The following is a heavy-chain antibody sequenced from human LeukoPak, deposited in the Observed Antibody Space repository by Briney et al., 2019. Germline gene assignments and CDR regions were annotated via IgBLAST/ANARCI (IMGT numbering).Heavy chain of an antibody. CDR3: ARVSSGYDSSGYYSSGEYFQH. Sequence: SETLSLTCTVSGGSISSYYWSWIRQPPGKGLEWIGYIYTSGSTNYNPSLKSRVTISVDTSKNQFSLKLSSVAAADTAVYYCARVSSGYDSSGYYSSGEYFQHWGQGTLVTVSS. CDR1: GGSISSYY. J-gene: IGHJ1*01. V-gene: IGHV4-4*09. CDR2: IYTSGST. D-gene: IGHD3-22*01.